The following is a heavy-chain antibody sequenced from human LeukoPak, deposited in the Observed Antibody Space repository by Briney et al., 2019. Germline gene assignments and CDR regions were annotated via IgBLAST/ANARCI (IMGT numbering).Heavy chain of an antibody. CDR2: IGAYNGNT. D-gene: IGHD3-22*01. Sequence: ASVKVSCKASGYTFTSYGISWVRQAPGQGLEWMGWIGAYNGNTNHAQKLQGRVTMTTDTSTSTAYMELRSLRSDDTAVYYCAREQTSYYYDSSTPCDYWGQGTLVTVSS. CDR3: AREQTSYYYDSSTPCDY. CDR1: GYTFTSYG. J-gene: IGHJ4*02. V-gene: IGHV1-18*01.